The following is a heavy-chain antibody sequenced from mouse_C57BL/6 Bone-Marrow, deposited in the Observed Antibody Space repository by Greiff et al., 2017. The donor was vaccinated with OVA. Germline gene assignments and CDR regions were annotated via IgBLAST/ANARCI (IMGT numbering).Heavy chain of an antibody. Sequence: QVHVKQSGAELVKPGASVKLSCKASGYTFTEYTIYWVKQRSGQGLEWIGRFYPGSGSIKYNEKFKDKATMTADKSSSTVYMELSRVTSEDSAVYICARHEEYGYFDDWGKGTTLTVAT. CDR2: FYPGSGSI. CDR1: GYTFTEYT. V-gene: IGHV1-62-2*01. J-gene: IGHJ2*01. CDR3: ARHEEYGYFDD. D-gene: IGHD1-1*01.